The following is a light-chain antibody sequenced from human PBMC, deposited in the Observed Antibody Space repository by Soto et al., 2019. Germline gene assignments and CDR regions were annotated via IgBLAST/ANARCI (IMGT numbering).Light chain of an antibody. CDR3: QQLNSPIT. V-gene: IGKV1-9*01. CDR1: QGISSY. Sequence: DIQLTQSPSFLSASVGDRVTITCRASQGISSYLAWYQQKPGKAPKLLIYAASTLQSGVPSRFSGSGSGTEFTLTISSLQPEDFATYYCQQLNSPITFGQATRLEIK. CDR2: AAS. J-gene: IGKJ5*01.